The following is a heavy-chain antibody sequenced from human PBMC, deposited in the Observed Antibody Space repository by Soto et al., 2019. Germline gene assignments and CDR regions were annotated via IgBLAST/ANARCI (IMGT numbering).Heavy chain of an antibody. CDR2: ISGSDGST. D-gene: IGHD6-13*01. CDR1: GFSFSSYA. Sequence: VGSLRLSCVASGFSFSSYAMSWVRQAPGKGLEWVSVISGSDGSTYYADSVKGRFTISRDNSKNTLYLQMNSLRAEDTAVYYCARDRERDAWYEDYWGQGTLVTVSS. J-gene: IGHJ4*02. V-gene: IGHV3-23*01. CDR3: ARDRERDAWYEDY.